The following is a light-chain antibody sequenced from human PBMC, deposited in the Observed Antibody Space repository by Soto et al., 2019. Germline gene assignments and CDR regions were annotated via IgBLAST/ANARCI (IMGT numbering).Light chain of an antibody. V-gene: IGLV2-14*03. J-gene: IGLJ1*01. CDR1: SSDVGNYNY. Sequence: QSALTQPASVSGSPGQSITISCTGTSSDVGNYNYVSWYRQYPGKAPKLMIYAVSRRPSGVSNRVSGSKSGYTASLTISGLEAEDEADYYCTSYTPSSTYVFGTGTKVTVL. CDR2: AVS. CDR3: TSYTPSSTYV.